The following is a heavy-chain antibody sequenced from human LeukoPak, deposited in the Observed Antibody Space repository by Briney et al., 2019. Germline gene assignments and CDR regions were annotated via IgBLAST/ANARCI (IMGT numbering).Heavy chain of an antibody. CDR2: IIPIFGTA. CDR3: AVIKYSYGPNNWFDP. CDR1: GYTFTGYY. J-gene: IGHJ5*02. Sequence: GASVKVSCKASGYTFTGYYMHWVRQAPGQGLEWMGGIIPIFGTANYAQKFQGRVTITADESTSTAYMELSSLRSEDTAVYYCAVIKYSYGPNNWFDPWGQGTLVTVSS. V-gene: IGHV1-69*13. D-gene: IGHD5-18*01.